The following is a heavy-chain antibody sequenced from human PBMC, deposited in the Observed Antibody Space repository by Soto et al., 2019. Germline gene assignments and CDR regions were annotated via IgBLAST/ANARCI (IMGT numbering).Heavy chain of an antibody. V-gene: IGHV4-59*08. J-gene: IGHJ5*02. CDR2: IYYSGST. CDR1: GGSISSYY. CDR3: ARRYGDYFDL. D-gene: IGHD4-17*01. Sequence: SETLSLTCTVSGGSISSYYWSWIRQPPGKGLEWIGYIYYSGSTNYNPSLKSRVTISVDTSKNQFPLKLSSVTTADTAVYHCARRYGDYFDLWGQGTLVTVSS.